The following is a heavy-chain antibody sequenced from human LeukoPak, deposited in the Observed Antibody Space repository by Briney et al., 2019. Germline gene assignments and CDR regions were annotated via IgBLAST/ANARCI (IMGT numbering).Heavy chain of an antibody. CDR2: IYYRGST. D-gene: IGHD3-22*01. CDR1: GDSISSSSYY. V-gene: IGHV4-39*01. J-gene: IGHJ1*01. CDR3: ARRRYYDSTGYLD. Sequence: SETLSLTCTISGDSISSSSYYWGWIRHPPGKGLEWIGDIYYRGSTYYSPSLKSRVSISIDTSNNQFSLTLNSVTAADTALYFCARRRYYDSTGYLDWGQGTLVTVSS.